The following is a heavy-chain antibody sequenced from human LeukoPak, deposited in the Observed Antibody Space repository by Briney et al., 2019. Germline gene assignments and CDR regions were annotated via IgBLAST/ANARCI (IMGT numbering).Heavy chain of an antibody. J-gene: IGHJ4*02. CDR2: INHSGST. CDR1: GGSISSGPYY. V-gene: IGHV4-39*07. Sequence: PSETLSLTCTVSGGSISSGPYYWGWIRQPPGKGLEWIGEINHSGSTNYNPSLKSRVTISVDTSKNQFSLKLSSVTAADTAVYYCARDRGYSSSTGGTDYWGQGTLVTVSS. D-gene: IGHD6-13*01. CDR3: ARDRGYSSSTGGTDY.